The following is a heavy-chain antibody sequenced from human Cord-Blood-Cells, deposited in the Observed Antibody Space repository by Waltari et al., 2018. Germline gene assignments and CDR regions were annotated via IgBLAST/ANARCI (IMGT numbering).Heavy chain of an antibody. CDR1: GYTSTAYS. CDR2: INPNSGGT. CDR3: ARVGDPWYFDL. D-gene: IGHD3-16*01. Sequence: QVQLVQSGAEVKKPGASVKGSCMAAGYTSTAYSLHWVRQAPGQGLEWMGWINPNSGGTNYAQKFQGRVTMTRDTSISTAYMELSRLRSDDTAVYYCARVGDPWYFDLWGRGTLVTVSS. J-gene: IGHJ2*01. V-gene: IGHV1-2*02.